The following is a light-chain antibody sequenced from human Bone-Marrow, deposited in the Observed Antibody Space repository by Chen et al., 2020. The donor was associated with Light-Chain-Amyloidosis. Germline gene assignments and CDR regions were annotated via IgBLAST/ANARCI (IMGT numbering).Light chain of an antibody. CDR2: KDT. V-gene: IGLV3-27*01. J-gene: IGLJ3*02. CDR3: YSAADNNLWV. Sequence: SYELTQPPSVSVSPGQTARITCSGDVLANRYSRWFQQKPGQAPVLVIYKDTERPSGIPERFSGSISGTIVTLTITGAQVEDEADYYCYSAADNNLWVFGGGTKLTVL. CDR1: VLANRY.